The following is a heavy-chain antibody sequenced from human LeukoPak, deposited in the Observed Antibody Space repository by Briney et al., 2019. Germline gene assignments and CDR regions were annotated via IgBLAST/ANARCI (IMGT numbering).Heavy chain of an antibody. D-gene: IGHD3-22*01. V-gene: IGHV4-4*09. Sequence: SETLSLTCAVSAASISNYYWSWIRQAPGKGLEWIGYISTSGSTNYNPSLKSRVSISLGTSKNRFSLNLNFVTAADTAVYYCASPRSGYRYTFDYWGQGALVTVSS. J-gene: IGHJ4*02. CDR2: ISTSGST. CDR3: ASPRSGYRYTFDY. CDR1: AASISNYY.